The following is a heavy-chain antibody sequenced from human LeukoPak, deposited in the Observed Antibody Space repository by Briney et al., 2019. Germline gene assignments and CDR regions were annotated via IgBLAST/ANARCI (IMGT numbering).Heavy chain of an antibody. CDR1: GYSFTNYW. V-gene: IGHV5-51*01. Sequence: GEPLKISCKGSGYSFTNYWIGWVRQMPGKGLEWMGIIYPGDSDTRYSPSFQGQVTISADKPINTAYLQWSSLKASDTAMYYCARRGEDYYFDYWGQGILVTVSS. CDR3: ARRGEDYYFDY. D-gene: IGHD3-10*01. CDR2: IYPGDSDT. J-gene: IGHJ4*02.